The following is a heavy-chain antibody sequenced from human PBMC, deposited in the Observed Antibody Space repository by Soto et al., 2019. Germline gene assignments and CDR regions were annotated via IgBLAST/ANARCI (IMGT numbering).Heavy chain of an antibody. CDR3: ARERTVASGNYYYYYGMDV. Sequence: PGGSLRLSCAASGFTFSSYWMSWVRQAPVKVLEWVANIKQDGSEKYYVDSVKGRFTISGDNAKNSLYLQMNSLRAEDTAVYYCARERTVASGNYYYYYGMDVWGQGTTVTVSS. V-gene: IGHV3-7*01. J-gene: IGHJ6*02. CDR2: IKQDGSEK. D-gene: IGHD2-15*01. CDR1: GFTFSSYW.